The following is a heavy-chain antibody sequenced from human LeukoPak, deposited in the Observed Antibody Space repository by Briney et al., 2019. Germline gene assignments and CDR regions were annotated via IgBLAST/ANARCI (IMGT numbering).Heavy chain of an antibody. CDR1: GGTFSSYA. CDR2: IIPIFGTA. CDR3: AREGGAIAARPSYYYYYYMDV. Sequence: SVKVSCKASGGTFSSYAISWVRQAPGQGLEWMGGIIPIFGTANYAQKFQGGVTITADESTSTAYMELSSLRSEDTAVYYCAREGGAIAARPSYYYYYYMDVWGKGTTVTVSS. D-gene: IGHD6-6*01. J-gene: IGHJ6*03. V-gene: IGHV1-69*01.